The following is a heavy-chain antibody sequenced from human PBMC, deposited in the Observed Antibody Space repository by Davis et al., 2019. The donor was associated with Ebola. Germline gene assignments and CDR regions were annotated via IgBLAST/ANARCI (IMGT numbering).Heavy chain of an antibody. J-gene: IGHJ6*04. D-gene: IGHD3-16*01. V-gene: IGHV3-9*01. CDR1: GFTFDDYA. Sequence: SLKISCAASGFTFDDYAMHWVRQAPGKGLEWVSGISWNSGSIGYADSVKGRFTISRDNAKNSLNLQMNSLRAEDTAVYYCARDEGGLEAPGMDVWGKGTTVTVSS. CDR3: ARDEGGLEAPGMDV. CDR2: ISWNSGSI.